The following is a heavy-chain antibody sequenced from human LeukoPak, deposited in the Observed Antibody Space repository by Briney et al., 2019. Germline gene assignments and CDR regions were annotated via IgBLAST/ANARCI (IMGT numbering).Heavy chain of an antibody. CDR2: IYPGDSDT. D-gene: IGHD2-15*01. V-gene: IGHV5-51*01. CDR3: ARYIGYCSGGSCYSSPRYDY. J-gene: IGHJ4*02. CDR1: GYSFTSYW. Sequence: GESLKISCKGSGYSFTSYWIGWVRQMPGKGLEWMGFIYPGDSDTRYSPSFQGQVTISADKSISTAYLQWSSLKASDTAMYYCARYIGYCSGGSCYSSPRYDYWGQGTLVTVSS.